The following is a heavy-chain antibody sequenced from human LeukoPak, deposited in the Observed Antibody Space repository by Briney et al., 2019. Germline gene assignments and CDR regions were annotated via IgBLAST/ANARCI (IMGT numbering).Heavy chain of an antibody. J-gene: IGHJ4*02. CDR2: INPSGGST. V-gene: IGHV1-46*01. CDR3: AREGGLFYDSSGYYEYYFDY. Sequence: ASVKVSCKASGYTFTSYYMHWVRQAPGQGLEWMGIINPSGGSTSYAQKFQGRVTMTRDMSTSTVYMELSSLRSEDTAVYYCAREGGLFYDSSGYYEYYFDYWGQGTLVTVSS. D-gene: IGHD3-22*01. CDR1: GYTFTSYY.